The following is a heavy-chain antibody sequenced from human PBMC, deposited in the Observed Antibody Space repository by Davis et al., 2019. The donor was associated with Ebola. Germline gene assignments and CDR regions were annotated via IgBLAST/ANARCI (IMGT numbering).Heavy chain of an antibody. Sequence: GGSLRLSCAASGFTFSSYAMSWVRQAPGKGLEWVAVISYDGSNKYYADSVKGRFTISRDNSKTTLYLQMNSLRAEDTAVYYCAKGTILRFLEWLLHWGQGTLVTVSS. D-gene: IGHD3-3*01. J-gene: IGHJ4*02. CDR1: GFTFSSYA. V-gene: IGHV3-30*18. CDR2: ISYDGSNK. CDR3: AKGTILRFLEWLLH.